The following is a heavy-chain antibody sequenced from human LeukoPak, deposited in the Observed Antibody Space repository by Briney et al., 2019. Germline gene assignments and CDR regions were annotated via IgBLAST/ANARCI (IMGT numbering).Heavy chain of an antibody. CDR1: GLTFSSYS. Sequence: KPGGSLRLSCAASGLTFSSYSISWVRQAPGKGLEWVSPISSSSSYIYYADSVKGRFTISRDNAKNSLYLQMNSLRAEDTAVYYCAREGSSGYSSPWWGQGTLVTVSS. D-gene: IGHD3-22*01. CDR3: AREGSSGYSSPW. CDR2: ISSSSSYI. V-gene: IGHV3-21*01. J-gene: IGHJ4*02.